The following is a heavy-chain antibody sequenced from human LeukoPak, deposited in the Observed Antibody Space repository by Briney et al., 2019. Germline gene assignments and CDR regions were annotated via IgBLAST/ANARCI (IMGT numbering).Heavy chain of an antibody. CDR3: TTEHTLGKVGAIDY. D-gene: IGHD1-26*01. V-gene: IGHV3-15*01. Sequence: GGSLRLSCAASGFTFSNAWMSWVRQAPGKGLEWVGRIKSKADGGTTDYAAPVRDRFTISRDDSKNTLYLQMNSLKAEDTAVYYCTTEHTLGKVGAIDYWGQGTLVTVSS. CDR1: GFTFSNAW. CDR2: IKSKADGGTT. J-gene: IGHJ4*02.